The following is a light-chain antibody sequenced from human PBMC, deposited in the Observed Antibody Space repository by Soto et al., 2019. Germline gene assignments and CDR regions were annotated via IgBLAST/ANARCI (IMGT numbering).Light chain of an antibody. CDR3: CSYSGSSTIVV. CDR2: DVD. Sequence: QPVLTQPASVSGSPGQSITISCTGTSSDVGGYNYVSWYQQHPGKAPRLMIVDVDNRPSGVSTRFSGSKSGNTASLTTSGLQAEDVADYYCCSYSGSSTIVVFGGGTKLTVL. CDR1: SSDVGGYNY. J-gene: IGLJ2*01. V-gene: IGLV2-14*03.